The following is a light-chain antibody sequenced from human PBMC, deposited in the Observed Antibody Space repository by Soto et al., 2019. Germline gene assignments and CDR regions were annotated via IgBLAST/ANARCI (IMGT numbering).Light chain of an antibody. Sequence: DIPMTQSPSSLSASVGDRVTITCRAGQSISTYLHWYQQKPGKAPKLLIYAASNLQSGVPSRFSGSGSGTHFTLTINALQPEDSATYFCQQSYSTPPEYTFGRGTKLEI. CDR1: QSISTY. CDR3: QQSYSTPPEYT. CDR2: AAS. J-gene: IGKJ2*01. V-gene: IGKV1-39*01.